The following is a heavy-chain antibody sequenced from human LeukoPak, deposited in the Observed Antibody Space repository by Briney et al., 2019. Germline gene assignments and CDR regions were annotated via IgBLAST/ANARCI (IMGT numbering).Heavy chain of an antibody. CDR3: ARDSTPTIVVVPAAKDPSFDY. CDR1: GYTFTSYY. V-gene: IGHV1-46*01. J-gene: IGHJ4*02. Sequence: ASVKVSCKASGYTFTSYYMHWVRQAPGQGLEWMGIINPSGGSTSYAQKFQGRVTMTRDMSTSTVYMELSSLRSEDTAVYYCARDSTPTIVVVPAAKDPSFDYWGQGTLVTVS. D-gene: IGHD2-2*01. CDR2: INPSGGST.